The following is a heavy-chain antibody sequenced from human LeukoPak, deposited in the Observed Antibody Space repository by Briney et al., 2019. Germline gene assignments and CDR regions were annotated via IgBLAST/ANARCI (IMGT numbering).Heavy chain of an antibody. V-gene: IGHV4-59*01. Sequence: SETLSLTCTVSGGSISSYYWSWIRQPPGKGLEWIGYIYYSGSTNYNPSLKSRVAISVDTSKNQFSLKLSSVTAADTAVYYCAREREYSSGRVYTSAAFDYWGQGTLVTVSS. J-gene: IGHJ4*02. CDR3: AREREYSSGRVYTSAAFDY. CDR1: GGSISSYY. D-gene: IGHD6-25*01. CDR2: IYYSGST.